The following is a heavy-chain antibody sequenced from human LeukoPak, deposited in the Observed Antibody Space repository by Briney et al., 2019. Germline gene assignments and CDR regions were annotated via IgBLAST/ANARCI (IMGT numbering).Heavy chain of an antibody. D-gene: IGHD3-9*01. CDR2: IYSSGSA. J-gene: IGHJ6*03. CDR1: GGSITSYY. Sequence: PSETLSLTCSVSGGSITSYYWSWIRQPPGKGLEWIGYIYSSGSANYNPSLKSRVAISIDTSNNEFSLKLRSVTAADTALYYCARHGPVVDHPPYYHYYYMDVWGKGATVTVSS. CDR3: ARHGPVVDHPPYYHYYYMDV. V-gene: IGHV4-59*08.